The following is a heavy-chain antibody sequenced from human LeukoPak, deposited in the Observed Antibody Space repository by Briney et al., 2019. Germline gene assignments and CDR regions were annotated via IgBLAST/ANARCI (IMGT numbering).Heavy chain of an antibody. J-gene: IGHJ3*02. CDR2: IYYSGNT. V-gene: IGHV4-39*07. D-gene: IGHD3-22*01. Sequence: SETLSLTCTVSGGSISSSSYYWGWIRQPPGKGLEWIGSIYYSGNTYYNPSLKSRVTISVDTSKNQFSLKLSSVTAADTAVYYCARVSPQYGYYDSSGYYSVAFDIWGQGTMVTVSS. CDR3: ARVSPQYGYYDSSGYYSVAFDI. CDR1: GGSISSSSYY.